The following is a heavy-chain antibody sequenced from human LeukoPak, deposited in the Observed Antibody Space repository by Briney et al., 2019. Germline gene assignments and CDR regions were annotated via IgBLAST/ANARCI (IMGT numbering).Heavy chain of an antibody. D-gene: IGHD4-17*01. CDR3: ARVARDYGDSSRIDY. Sequence: GASVKVSCKASGYTFTGYYMHWVRQAPGQGLEWMGWINPNSGGTNYAQKFQGRVTMTRDTSNSTAYMELSRLRSDDTAVYYCARVARDYGDSSRIDYWGQGTLVTVSS. CDR1: GYTFTGYY. CDR2: INPNSGGT. V-gene: IGHV1-2*02. J-gene: IGHJ4*02.